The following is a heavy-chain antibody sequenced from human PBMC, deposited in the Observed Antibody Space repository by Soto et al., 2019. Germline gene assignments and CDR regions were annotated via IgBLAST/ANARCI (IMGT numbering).Heavy chain of an antibody. V-gene: IGHV3-7*01. J-gene: IGHJ6*02. CDR2: IKQDGSEK. CDR3: ARERHRYYDFWSGYYGVDYYYGMDV. Sequence: GGSLRLSCAASGFTFSSYWMSWVRQAPGKGLEWVANIKQDGSEKYYVDSVKGRFTISRDNAKNSLYLQMNSLRAEDTAVYYCARERHRYYDFWSGYYGVDYYYGMDVWGQGTTVT. D-gene: IGHD3-3*01. CDR1: GFTFSSYW.